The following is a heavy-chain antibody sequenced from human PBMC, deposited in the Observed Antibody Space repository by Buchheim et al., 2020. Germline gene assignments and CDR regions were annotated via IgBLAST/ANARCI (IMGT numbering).Heavy chain of an antibody. D-gene: IGHD6-19*01. CDR1: GFTFSSYA. J-gene: IGHJ4*02. CDR2: ISYDGSNK. CDR3: ARDGEQWLVLYYFDY. Sequence: QVQLVESGGGVVQPGRSLRLSCAASGFTFSSYAMHWVRQAPGKGLEWVAVISYDGSNKYYADSVKGRFTISRDNSKNTRYLQMNSLRAEDTAVYYCARDGEQWLVLYYFDYWGQGTL. V-gene: IGHV3-30-3*01.